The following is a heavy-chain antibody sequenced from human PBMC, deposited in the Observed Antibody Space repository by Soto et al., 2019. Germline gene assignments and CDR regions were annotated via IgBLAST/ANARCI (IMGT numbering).Heavy chain of an antibody. J-gene: IGHJ5*02. CDR2: IYHSGST. D-gene: IGHD2-2*02. V-gene: IGHV4-38-2*02. CDR3: AREMLVVVQAAIGYLWFAP. CDR1: GYSISSGYY. Sequence: SETLSLTCAVSGYSISSGYYWGWIRQPPGKGLEWIGSIYHSGSTYYNPSLKSRVTISVDTSKNQFSLKLSSVTAADTAVYYCAREMLVVVQAAIGYLWFAPWGQGTLVTVSS.